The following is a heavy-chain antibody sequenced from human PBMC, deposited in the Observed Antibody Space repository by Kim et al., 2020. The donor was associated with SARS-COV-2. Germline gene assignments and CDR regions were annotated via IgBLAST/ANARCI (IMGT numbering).Heavy chain of an antibody. J-gene: IGHJ4*02. CDR2: ISGDGYNA. Sequence: GGSLRLSFVASGFNFNNHAMIWVRQAPGQGLEWVPVISGDGYNAEYADSVKGRFTLSRDNAKNTVFLQMSSLRADDTATYYCAKDWFDYWGQGTLVTVSS. CDR3: AKDWFDY. V-gene: IGHV3-23*01. CDR1: GFNFNNHA.